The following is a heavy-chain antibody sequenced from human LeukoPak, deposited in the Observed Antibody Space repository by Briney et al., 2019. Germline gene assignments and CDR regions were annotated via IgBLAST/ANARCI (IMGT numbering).Heavy chain of an antibody. Sequence: GSLRLPCAASGFTFSSYSMKWVRQAPGKGLEWIGEINHSGSSNYNPSLKSRVTISVDTSKNQFSLKLSSVTAADTAVYYCARGEDGDYYFQHWGQGTLVTVSS. V-gene: IGHV4-34*01. CDR1: GFTFSSYS. J-gene: IGHJ1*01. D-gene: IGHD4-17*01. CDR3: ARGEDGDYYFQH. CDR2: INHSGSS.